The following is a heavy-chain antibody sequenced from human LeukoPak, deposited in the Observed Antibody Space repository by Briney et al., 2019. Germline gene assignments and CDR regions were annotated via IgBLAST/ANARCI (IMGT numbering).Heavy chain of an antibody. CDR3: AREMAHYFDSSGYSF. J-gene: IGHJ4*02. Sequence: TGGSLRLSCAVSGFTFSIYAMSWVRQAPGKGLEWVSAISSSGGSTYYADSVKGRFTISRDNSKNTLYLQMNSLRAEDTAVYYCAREMAHYFDSSGYSFWGQGTLVTVSS. CDR1: GFTFSIYA. D-gene: IGHD3-22*01. CDR2: ISSSGGST. V-gene: IGHV3-23*01.